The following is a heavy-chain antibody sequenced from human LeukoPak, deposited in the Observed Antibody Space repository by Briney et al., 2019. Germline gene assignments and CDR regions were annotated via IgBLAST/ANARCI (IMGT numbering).Heavy chain of an antibody. CDR2: INPNSGGT. D-gene: IGHD3-22*01. J-gene: IGHJ4*02. V-gene: IGHV1-2*02. CDR3: ATTMIVAEDY. CDR1: GYTFTGYY. Sequence: ASVKVSCKASGYTFTGYYMHWVRQAPGQGLEWMGWINPNSGGTNYAQKFQGRVTMTRDTSISTAYMELSSLRSEDTAVYYCATTMIVAEDYWGQGTLVTVSS.